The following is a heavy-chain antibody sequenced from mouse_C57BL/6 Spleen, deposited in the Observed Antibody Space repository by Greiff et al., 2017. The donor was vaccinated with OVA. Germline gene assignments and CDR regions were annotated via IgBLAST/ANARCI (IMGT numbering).Heavy chain of an antibody. J-gene: IGHJ1*03. V-gene: IGHV5-16*01. D-gene: IGHD1-1*01. CDR1: GFTFSDYY. CDR3: ARDRTVVARYFDV. Sequence: EVQRVESEGGLVQPGSSMKLSRTASGFTFSDYYMAWVRQVPEKGLEWVANINYDGSSTYYLDSLKSRFIISRDNAKNILYLQMSSLKSEDTATYYCARDRTVVARYFDVWGTGTTVTVSS. CDR2: INYDGSST.